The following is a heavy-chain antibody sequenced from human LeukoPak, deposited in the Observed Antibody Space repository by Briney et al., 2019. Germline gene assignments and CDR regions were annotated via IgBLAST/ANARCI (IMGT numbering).Heavy chain of an antibody. V-gene: IGHV3-23*01. CDR2: MSGSGDST. J-gene: IGHJ5*02. D-gene: IGHD3-22*01. CDR3: ARESAYYYDSSSLFP. CDR1: GFTLNSYA. Sequence: GGSLRLSCVASGFTLNSYAMSWVRQAPGKGLEWVSAMSGSGDSTYYADSVKGRFTISRDNSKNTPYLQMNSLRAEDTAVYYCARESAYYYDSSSLFPWGQGTLVAVSS.